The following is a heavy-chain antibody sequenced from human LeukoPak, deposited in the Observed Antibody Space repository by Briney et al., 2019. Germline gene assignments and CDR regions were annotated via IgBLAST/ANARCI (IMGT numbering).Heavy chain of an antibody. Sequence: GGSLRLSCAASGFTFSNNAMSWVRQAPGKGLEWVSATSTSGGSTYYADSVKGRFTISRDNSKNTLYLQMNSLRAEDTAVYYCARMNDYYFDYWGQGTLVTVSS. V-gene: IGHV3-23*01. CDR3: ARMNDYYFDY. D-gene: IGHD1-1*01. CDR1: GFTFSNNA. J-gene: IGHJ4*02. CDR2: TSTSGGST.